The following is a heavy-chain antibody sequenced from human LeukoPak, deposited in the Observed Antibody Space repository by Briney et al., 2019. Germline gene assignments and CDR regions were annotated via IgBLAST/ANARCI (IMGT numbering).Heavy chain of an antibody. V-gene: IGHV3-9*01. CDR3: ATVHEARDYYYYGMDV. CDR2: ISWNSGSI. J-gene: IGHJ6*02. CDR1: GLTFDDYA. D-gene: IGHD3-10*01. Sequence: PGGSLRLSCAASGLTFDDYAMHWVRQAPGKGLEWVSGISWNSGSIGYADSVKGRFTISRDNAKNSLYLQMNSLRAEDTALYYCATVHEARDYYYYGMDVWGQGTTVTVS.